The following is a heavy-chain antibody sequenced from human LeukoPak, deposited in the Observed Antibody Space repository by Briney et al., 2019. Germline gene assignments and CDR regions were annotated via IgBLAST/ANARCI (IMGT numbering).Heavy chain of an antibody. CDR2: TYYRSKWYN. Sequence: SQTLSLTCGISGDSVSNNSVAWNWIRQSPSRGLEWLGRTYYRSKWYNDYAVSVKSRITINPDTSKNQFSLQLNSVTPEDTAVYYCARGTNSIVVVPAAISYYFDYWGQGTLVTVSS. CDR1: GDSVSNNSVA. J-gene: IGHJ4*02. D-gene: IGHD2-2*02. V-gene: IGHV6-1*01. CDR3: ARGTNSIVVVPAAISYYFDY.